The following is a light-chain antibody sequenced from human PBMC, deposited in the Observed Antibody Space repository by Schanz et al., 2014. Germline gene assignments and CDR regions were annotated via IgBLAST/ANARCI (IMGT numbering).Light chain of an antibody. CDR3: QQYGSSPLT. CDR2: GAS. V-gene: IGKV3-20*01. Sequence: DIVLTQSPDTLSSSPGERATLSCRTSRSISSSYLAWYQQKPGQAPRLLIYGASRRATGIPDRFSGSGSGTDFTLTISRLEPEDFAVYYCQQYGSSPLTFGGGTKVEIK. J-gene: IGKJ4*01. CDR1: RSISSSY.